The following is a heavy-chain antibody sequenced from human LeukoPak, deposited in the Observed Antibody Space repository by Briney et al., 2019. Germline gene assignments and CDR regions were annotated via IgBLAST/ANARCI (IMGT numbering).Heavy chain of an antibody. CDR1: GYTFTGYY. CDR3: ARDRKDRRLIYYYYMDV. Sequence: ASVKVSCKTSGYTFTGYYMHWVRQAPGQGLEWMGWINPNSGGTNYAQKFQGRVTMTRDTSISTAYMELSRLRSDDTAVYYCARDRKDRRLIYYYYMDVWGKGTTVTVTS. CDR2: INPNSGGT. J-gene: IGHJ6*03. V-gene: IGHV1-2*02.